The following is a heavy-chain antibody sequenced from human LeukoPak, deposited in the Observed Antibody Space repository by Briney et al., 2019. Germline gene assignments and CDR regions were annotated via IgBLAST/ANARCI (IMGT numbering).Heavy chain of an antibody. D-gene: IGHD4-23*01. V-gene: IGHV1-2*02. CDR2: INPNSGGT. CDR1: GYTFTGYY. CDR3: ARDRVVADYGGSNWFDP. Sequence: ASVKVSCKASGYTFTGYYMHWVRQAPGQGLEWMGWINPNSGGTNYAQKFRGRVTMTRDTSISTAYMELSRLRSDDTAVYYCARDRVVADYGGSNWFDPWGQGTLVTVSS. J-gene: IGHJ5*02.